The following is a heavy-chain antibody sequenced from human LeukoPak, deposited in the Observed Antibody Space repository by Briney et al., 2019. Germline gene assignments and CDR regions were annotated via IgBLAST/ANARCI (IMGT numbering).Heavy chain of an antibody. CDR1: GGSISSYY. CDR2: IYYSGST. J-gene: IGHJ6*03. D-gene: IGHD6-25*01. V-gene: IGHV4-59*01. CDR3: AREADYYMDV. Sequence: ETLSLTCTVPGGSISSYYWSWIRQPPGKGLEWIGYIYYSGSTNYNPSLKSRVTISVDTSKNQFSLKLSSVTAADTAVYYCAREADYYMDVWGKGTTVTVSS.